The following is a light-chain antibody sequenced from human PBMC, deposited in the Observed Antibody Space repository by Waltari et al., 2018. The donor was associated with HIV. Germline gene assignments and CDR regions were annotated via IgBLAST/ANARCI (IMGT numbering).Light chain of an antibody. CDR3: CSYAGSYTFV. CDR1: SSDVGGYNA. Sequence: QSALTQPRSVSGSPGQSVAISCTGTSSDVGGYNAVSWYHQHPGKALKLMIYDVTKRPSGVPDRFSGSKSGNTASLTISGLQAEDEADYYCCSYAGSYTFVFGGGTKLTVL. CDR2: DVT. J-gene: IGLJ3*02. V-gene: IGLV2-11*01.